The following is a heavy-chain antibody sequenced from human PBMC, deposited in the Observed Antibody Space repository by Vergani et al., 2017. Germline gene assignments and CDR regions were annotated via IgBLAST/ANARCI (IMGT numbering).Heavy chain of an antibody. CDR2: IYSGGST. V-gene: IGHV3-66*01. Sequence: EGQRGEAGGGLVQPGGSLRLSCAASGFTVSSNYMSWVRQAPGKGLEWVSVIYSGGSTYYADSVKGRFTISRDNSKNTLYLQMNSLRAEDTAVYYCARDPYTAMVSWGQGTLVTVSS. J-gene: IGHJ4*02. CDR1: GFTVSSNY. CDR3: ARDPYTAMVS. D-gene: IGHD5-18*01.